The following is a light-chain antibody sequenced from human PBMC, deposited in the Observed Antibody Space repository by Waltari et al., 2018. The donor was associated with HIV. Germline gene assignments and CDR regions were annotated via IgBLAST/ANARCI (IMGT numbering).Light chain of an antibody. J-gene: IGLJ3*02. CDR3: AAWDDSLNAWV. V-gene: IGLV1-44*01. CDR2: SNN. Sequence: QSVLTQPPSASGTPGQRVSISCSGSSSHLGSNIVNWYQQLPGTAPKLLIYSNNQRPSGVPDRFSGSKSGTSASLTISGLQSEDEADYYCAAWDDSLNAWVFGGGTKLTVL. CDR1: SSHLGSNI.